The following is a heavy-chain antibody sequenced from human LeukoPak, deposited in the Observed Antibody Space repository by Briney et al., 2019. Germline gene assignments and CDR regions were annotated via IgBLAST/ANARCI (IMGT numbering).Heavy chain of an antibody. CDR3: ARDPPTYYYDTEEGAYR. Sequence: GASVKVSCKASGYTFTSYYMHWVRQAPGQGLEWMGIINPSGGSTSYAQKFQGRVTITRDTSASTAYMELSSLRSEDTAVYCCARDPPTYYYDTEEGAYRWGQGTLVTVSS. J-gene: IGHJ4*02. CDR2: INPSGGST. V-gene: IGHV1-46*01. D-gene: IGHD3-22*01. CDR1: GYTFTSYY.